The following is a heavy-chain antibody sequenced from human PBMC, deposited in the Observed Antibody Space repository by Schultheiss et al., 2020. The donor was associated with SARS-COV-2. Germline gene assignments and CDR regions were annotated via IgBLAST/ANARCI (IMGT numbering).Heavy chain of an antibody. Sequence: GESLKISCAASGFTFSSYAMSWVRQAPGKGLEWVSAISGSGGSTYYADSVKGRFTISRDNAKNSLYLQMNSLRAEDTAVYYCARSYPAARRSANWFDPWGQGTLVTVSS. J-gene: IGHJ5*02. D-gene: IGHD6-6*01. CDR2: ISGSGGST. V-gene: IGHV3-23*01. CDR3: ARSYPAARRSANWFDP. CDR1: GFTFSSYA.